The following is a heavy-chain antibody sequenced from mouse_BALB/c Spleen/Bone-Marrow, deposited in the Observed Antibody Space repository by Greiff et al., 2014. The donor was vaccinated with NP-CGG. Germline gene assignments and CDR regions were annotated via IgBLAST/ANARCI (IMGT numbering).Heavy chain of an antibody. J-gene: IGHJ3*01. Sequence: QGQLKESGPELGKTGASVKMSCKASGYTFTDYIISWGKQRVGQGLEWIGEIYPGTGSTYYNEKFKGKATLTADKSSNIAYMQLSSLTSEDSAVYFCARRKNVWFAYWGQGTLVTVSA. CDR3: ARRKNVWFAY. CDR1: GYTFTDYI. CDR2: IYPGTGST. V-gene: IGHV1-77*01.